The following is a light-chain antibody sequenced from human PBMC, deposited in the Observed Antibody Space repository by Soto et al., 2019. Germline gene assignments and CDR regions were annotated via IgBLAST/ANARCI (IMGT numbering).Light chain of an antibody. V-gene: IGKV3-20*01. Sequence: EIVLTQSPGTLSLSPGERATLSCRASQSVSSNYLAWYQQKPGQAPRLLIYGASSRATGIPDRFSGSGSGTDFTLAISRLEAEDFAVYYCQHSGAFGQGTKVEIQ. CDR1: QSVSSNY. J-gene: IGKJ2*01. CDR3: QHSGA. CDR2: GAS.